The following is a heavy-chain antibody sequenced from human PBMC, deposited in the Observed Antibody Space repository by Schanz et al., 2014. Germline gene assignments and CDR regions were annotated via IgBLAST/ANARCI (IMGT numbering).Heavy chain of an antibody. D-gene: IGHD6-19*01. CDR3: ARGGYSSGWYDRDIAHFDY. Sequence: QDQLVQSGAEVKKPGASGKVSCKSSGYTFTSYGISWVRQAPGQGLEWMGWISPYNGNTNYAQKLQGRVTMTADTSTSTAYMDLRSLRSDDTAVYYCARGGYSSGWYDRDIAHFDYWRQGTLVTVSS. CDR1: GYTFTSYG. V-gene: IGHV1-18*01. CDR2: ISPYNGNT. J-gene: IGHJ4*02.